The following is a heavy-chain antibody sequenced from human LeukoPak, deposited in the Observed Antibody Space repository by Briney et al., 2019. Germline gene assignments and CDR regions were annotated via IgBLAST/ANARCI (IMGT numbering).Heavy chain of an antibody. Sequence: GESLKISCKGSGYTFINYWIAWVRQMPGKGLEWMGIIHPSDSDTRYSPSFQGQVTISVDKSINTAYLQWSGLKASDTAMYYCARPILYYEFDYWGQGTLVTVSS. J-gene: IGHJ4*02. CDR2: IHPSDSDT. D-gene: IGHD3-22*01. CDR1: GYTFINYW. CDR3: ARPILYYEFDY. V-gene: IGHV5-51*01.